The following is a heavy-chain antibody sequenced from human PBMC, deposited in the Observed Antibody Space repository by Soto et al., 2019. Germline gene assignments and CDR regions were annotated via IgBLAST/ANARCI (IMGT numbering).Heavy chain of an antibody. CDR3: AIRNGSGSYYKAPDAFDI. CDR2: ISAYNGNT. J-gene: IGHJ3*02. D-gene: IGHD3-10*01. CDR1: GLTLSTFC. Sequence: GAPVEVSSQASGLTLSTFCIISGRQAPGQRAEWMGWISAYNGNTNYAQKLQGRVTMTTDTSTSTAYMELRSLRSDDTAVYYCAIRNGSGSYYKAPDAFDIWGQGTMVTVSS. V-gene: IGHV1-18*01.